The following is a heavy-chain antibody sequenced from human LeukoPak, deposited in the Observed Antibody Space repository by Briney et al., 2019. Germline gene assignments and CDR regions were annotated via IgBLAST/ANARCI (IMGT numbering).Heavy chain of an antibody. V-gene: IGHV3-7*01. CDR2: IKPNGIEK. Sequence: GGSLRLSCEGSGFTFSNYWMTWVRQAPGKGLEWVANIKPNGIEKHYADSVEGRFTISRDNAKNSLYLQMNSLRAEDTAVYYCARDLDTYVLLIAYDTFDNWGQGTMVTVSS. CDR1: GFTFSNYW. D-gene: IGHD2-21*01. CDR3: ARDLDTYVLLIAYDTFDN. J-gene: IGHJ3*02.